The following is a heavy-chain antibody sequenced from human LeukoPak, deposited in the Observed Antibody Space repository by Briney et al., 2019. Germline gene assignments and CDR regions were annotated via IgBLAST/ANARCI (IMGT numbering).Heavy chain of an antibody. CDR2: IIPILGIA. J-gene: IGHJ4*02. V-gene: IGHV1-69*04. CDR3: SRGSRGAPDY. D-gene: IGHD3-10*01. Sequence: GASVKVSCKASGDTFSSYAISWVRQAPGQGLEWMGRIIPILGIANYAQKFQGRVTITADKSTSTAYMELSSLRSEDTAVYYCSRGSRGAPDYWGQGTLVTVSS. CDR1: GDTFSSYA.